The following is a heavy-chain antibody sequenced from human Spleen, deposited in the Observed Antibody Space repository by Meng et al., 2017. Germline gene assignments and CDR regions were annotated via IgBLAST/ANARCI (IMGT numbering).Heavy chain of an antibody. V-gene: IGHV3-11*01. Sequence: QVQLVESGGSLVKPGGSRSLSCTGSGFRFSADYMSRIRQAPGKGLEWVAYIGTGGTSMYYADSVKGRFTISRDDPKNSVYLQMSGLRGDDTAVYYCARNGAWLDHWGQGTLVTVSS. CDR2: IGTGGTSM. J-gene: IGHJ4*02. CDR3: ARNGAWLDH. D-gene: IGHD2-8*01. CDR1: GFRFSADY.